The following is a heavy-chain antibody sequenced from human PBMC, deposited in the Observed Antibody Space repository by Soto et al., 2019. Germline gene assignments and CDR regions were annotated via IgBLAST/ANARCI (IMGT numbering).Heavy chain of an antibody. CDR1: GYPFTHYG. J-gene: IGHJ4*02. V-gene: IGHV1-18*01. D-gene: IGHD3-22*01. CDR3: ARGLPIVADY. CDR2: ISPFNGNT. Sequence: ASVKVSCKCSGYPFTHYGITWVRQAPGQGLEWMGWISPFNGNTTYGQTLQGRVTLTTDTSTSTVYMELSSLRSEDTAVYYCARGLPIVADYWGQGTLVTVSS.